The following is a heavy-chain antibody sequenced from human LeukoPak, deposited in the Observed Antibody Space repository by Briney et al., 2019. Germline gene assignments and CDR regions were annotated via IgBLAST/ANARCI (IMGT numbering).Heavy chain of an antibody. CDR2: IKQDGSEK. CDR3: ARDQRRLLWFGEFRKVYYFDY. Sequence: PGGSLRLSCTASGFIFSDYVMIWVRQAPGKGLEWVANIKQDGSEKYYVDSVKGRFTISRDNAKNSLYLQMNSLRAEDTAVYYCARDQRRLLWFGEFRKVYYFDYWGQGTLVTVSS. CDR1: GFIFSDYV. V-gene: IGHV3-7*01. D-gene: IGHD3-10*01. J-gene: IGHJ4*02.